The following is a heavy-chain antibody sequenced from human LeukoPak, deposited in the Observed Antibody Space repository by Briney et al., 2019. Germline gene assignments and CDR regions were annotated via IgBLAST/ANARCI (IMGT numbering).Heavy chain of an antibody. CDR3: AKDHSSRYYLHYFDH. CDR1: GFTFDDYA. Sequence: PGRSLRLSCAASGFTFDDYAMHWVRQAPGNGLEWVSGISWNSGSIGYADSVKGRFTVSRDNAKNSLYLQMNSLRAEDTALYYCAKDHSSRYYLHYFDHWGQGTLVTVSS. J-gene: IGHJ4*02. CDR2: ISWNSGSI. V-gene: IGHV3-9*01. D-gene: IGHD6-19*01.